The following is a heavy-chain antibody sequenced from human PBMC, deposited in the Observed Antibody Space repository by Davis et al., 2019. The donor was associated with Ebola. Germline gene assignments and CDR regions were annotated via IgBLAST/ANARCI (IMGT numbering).Heavy chain of an antibody. J-gene: IGHJ6*03. CDR2: VNSGGSDT. D-gene: IGHD3-10*01. CDR1: GFSFSSYA. Sequence: GESLKISCAASGFSFSSYAMSWVRQAPGRGLEWVSSVNSGGSDTYYADSVKGRFTISRDNSKNMLYLQLNSLRGDDTAVYFCAKDFTPLYYGYYMDVWGNGTMVTVSS. V-gene: IGHV3-23*03. CDR3: AKDFTPLYYGYYMDV.